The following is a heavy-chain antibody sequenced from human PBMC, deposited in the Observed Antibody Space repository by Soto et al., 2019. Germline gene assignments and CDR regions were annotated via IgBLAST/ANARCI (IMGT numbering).Heavy chain of an antibody. D-gene: IGHD6-19*01. CDR2: ISSNGVGT. Sequence: EVQLVESRGGLVQPGGSPRLSCAASGFTFSNYAMDWVRQAPGKVLEYVSGISSNGVGTYYANSVKDRFTISRDNSKNTLYLQMGSLRAEDMAVYYCARREQSDYYYMDVWGKGTSVTVSS. J-gene: IGHJ6*03. V-gene: IGHV3-64*01. CDR3: ARREQSDYYYMDV. CDR1: GFTFSNYA.